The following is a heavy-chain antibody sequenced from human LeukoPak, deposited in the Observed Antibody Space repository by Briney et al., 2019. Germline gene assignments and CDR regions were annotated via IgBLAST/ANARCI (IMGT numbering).Heavy chain of an antibody. V-gene: IGHV5-51*01. CDR3: ARPRGYCSSNSCSALDY. J-gene: IGHJ4*02. D-gene: IGHD2-2*01. CDR1: GYNFTSYW. CDR2: IYPGDSDT. Sequence: GESLKISCKGSGYNFTSYWIGWVRQMPGKGLEWMGIIYPGDSDTRYSPSFQGQVTISADKAISTAYLQWSSLKASDTAMYYCARPRGYCSSNSCSALDYWGQGTLVTVSS.